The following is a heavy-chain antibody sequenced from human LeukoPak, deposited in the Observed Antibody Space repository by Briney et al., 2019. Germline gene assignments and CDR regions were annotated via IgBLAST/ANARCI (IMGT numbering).Heavy chain of an antibody. CDR2: INHSGGT. D-gene: IGHD3-22*01. CDR1: GGSFSSYY. V-gene: IGHV4-34*01. J-gene: IGHJ3*02. Sequence: SDTLSLTCAVYGGSFSSYYWGWIRQPPGKGLEWIGEINHSGGTNYNPSLKSRIAISVDTFKNQFSLKLSSVPAADTAVYYCAREGDPSYYYDSSGYYYVGAFDIWGQGTMVTVSS. CDR3: AREGDPSYYYDSSGYYYVGAFDI.